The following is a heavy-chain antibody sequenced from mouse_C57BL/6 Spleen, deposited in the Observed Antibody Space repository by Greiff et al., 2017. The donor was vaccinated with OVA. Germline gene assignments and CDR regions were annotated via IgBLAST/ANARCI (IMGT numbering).Heavy chain of an antibody. J-gene: IGHJ4*01. V-gene: IGHV1-42*01. CDR1: GYSFTGYY. Sequence: EVQRVESGPELVKPGASVKISCKASGYSFTGYYMNWVKQSPEKSLEWIGEINPSTGGTTYNQKFKAKATLTVDKSSSTAYMQLKSLTSEDSAVYYCARWITTVAAMDYWGQGTSVTVSS. D-gene: IGHD1-1*01. CDR3: ARWITTVAAMDY. CDR2: INPSTGGT.